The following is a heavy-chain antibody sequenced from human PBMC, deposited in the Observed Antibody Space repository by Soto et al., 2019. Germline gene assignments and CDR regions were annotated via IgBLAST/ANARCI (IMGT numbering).Heavy chain of an antibody. CDR3: AKGAPYDFWSGYYTGHWFDP. J-gene: IGHJ5*02. Sequence: GGSLRLSCAASGFTFSSYAMSWVRQAPGKGLEWVSAISGSGGSTYYADSVKGRFTISRDNSKNTLYLQMNSLRAEDTAVYYCAKGAPYDFWSGYYTGHWFDPWGQGTLVTVSS. CDR1: GFTFSSYA. CDR2: ISGSGGST. V-gene: IGHV3-23*01. D-gene: IGHD3-3*01.